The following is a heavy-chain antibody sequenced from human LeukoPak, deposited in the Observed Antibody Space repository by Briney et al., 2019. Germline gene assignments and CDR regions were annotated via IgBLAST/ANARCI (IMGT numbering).Heavy chain of an antibody. J-gene: IGHJ6*02. CDR1: GFTFSSYG. D-gene: IGHD3-3*01. CDR3: AREFFDGMDV. CDR2: IWYDGSNK. V-gene: IGHV3-33*01. Sequence: GGSLRLSCAASGFTFSSYGMHWVRQAPGKGLEWVAVIWYDGSNKYYADSVKGRFTISRHNSKNTLYLKMNRLRAEDTSVYYCAREFFDGMDVWGQGTPVTVSS.